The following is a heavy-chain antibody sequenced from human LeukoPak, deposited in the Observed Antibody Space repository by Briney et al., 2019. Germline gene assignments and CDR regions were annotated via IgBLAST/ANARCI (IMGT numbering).Heavy chain of an antibody. V-gene: IGHV3-21*01. J-gene: IGHJ4*02. CDR1: GFTFSSYS. Sequence: TGGSLRLSCAASGFTFSSYSMNWVRQAPGKGLEWVSSISSSSSYKYYADSVKGRFTISRDNAKNSLYLQMNSLRAEDTAVYYCARDTQFDYWGQGTLVTVSS. CDR2: ISSSSSYK. CDR3: ARDTQFDY.